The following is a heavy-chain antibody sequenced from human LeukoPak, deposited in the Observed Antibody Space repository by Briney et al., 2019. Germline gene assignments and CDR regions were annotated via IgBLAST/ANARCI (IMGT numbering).Heavy chain of an antibody. J-gene: IGHJ5*02. CDR1: GDSIFSTSAA. D-gene: IGHD6-6*01. Sequence: SQTLSLTCVISGDSIFSTSAARNWIRQSPSRGLEWLGRTYHRSQWYNDYAISVKSRTTINPDTSKNQFSLQLNSVTPDDTAVYYCARSQGSSGDNWFDPWGQGTLVTVSS. CDR3: ARSQGSSGDNWFDP. V-gene: IGHV6-1*01. CDR2: TYHRSQWYN.